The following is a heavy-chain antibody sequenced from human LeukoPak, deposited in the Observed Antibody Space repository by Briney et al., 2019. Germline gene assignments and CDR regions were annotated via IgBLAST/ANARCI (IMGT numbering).Heavy chain of an antibody. CDR1: GGSISSGDYY. Sequence: SQTLSLTCTVSGGSISSGDYYWSWIRQPPGKGLEWIGYIYYSGSTYYNPSLKSRVTISVHTSKNQFSLKLSSVTAADMAVYYCARRDTAMVNFDYWGQGTLVTVSS. J-gene: IGHJ4*02. CDR2: IYYSGST. D-gene: IGHD5-18*01. V-gene: IGHV4-30-4*08. CDR3: ARRDTAMVNFDY.